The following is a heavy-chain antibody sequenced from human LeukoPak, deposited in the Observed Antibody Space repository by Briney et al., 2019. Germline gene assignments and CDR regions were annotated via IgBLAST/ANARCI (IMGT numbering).Heavy chain of an antibody. V-gene: IGHV3-15*01. D-gene: IGHD3-22*01. CDR1: GFAFSTYW. J-gene: IGHJ4*02. CDR3: TTGVFITTDY. Sequence: GGSLRLSCAASGFAFSTYWMSWVRQAPGKGLEWVGRIKSKTDGGTTDYAAPVKGRFTISRDDSKNTLYLQMNSLKTEDTAVYYCTTGVFITTDYWGQGTLVTVSS. CDR2: IKSKTDGGTT.